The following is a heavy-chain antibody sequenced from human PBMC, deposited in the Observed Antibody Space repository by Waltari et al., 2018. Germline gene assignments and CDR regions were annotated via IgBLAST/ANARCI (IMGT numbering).Heavy chain of an antibody. CDR3: ARLPYLNYMDV. CDR1: GCSISSSSYY. CDR2: IYYSGST. J-gene: IGHJ6*03. Sequence: QLQLQESGPGLVKPSETLSLPCTVSGCSISSSSYYWGWIRQPPGKGLEWIGSIYYSGSTYYNPSLKSRVTISVDTSKNQFSLKLSSVTAADTAVYYCARLPYLNYMDVWGKGTTVTVSS. V-gene: IGHV4-39*01. D-gene: IGHD2-21*01.